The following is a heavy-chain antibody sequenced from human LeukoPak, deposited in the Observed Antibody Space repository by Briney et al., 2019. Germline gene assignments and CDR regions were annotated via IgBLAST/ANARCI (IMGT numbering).Heavy chain of an antibody. V-gene: IGHV4-59*01. CDR2: IYYSGST. J-gene: IGHJ5*02. CDR3: ARDPMYYDILTGYYISWFDP. D-gene: IGHD3-9*01. CDR1: GGSISSYY. Sequence: PSETLSLNCTVSGGSISSYYWSWIRQPPGKGLEWIGYIYYSGSTNYNPSLKSRVTISVDTSKNQFSLKLSSVTAADTAVYYCARDPMYYDILTGYYISWFDPWGQGTLVTVSS.